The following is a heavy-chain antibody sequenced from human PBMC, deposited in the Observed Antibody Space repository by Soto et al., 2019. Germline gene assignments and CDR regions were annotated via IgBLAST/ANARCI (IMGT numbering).Heavy chain of an antibody. V-gene: IGHV1-2*04. J-gene: IGHJ6*02. CDR3: ARDHSPFPNYYGSGSYYRNDYYYYGMDV. D-gene: IGHD3-10*01. Sequence: ASVKVCCKASGYTFTGYYMHWVRQAPGQGLEWMGWINPNSGGTNYAQKFQGWVTMTRDTSISTAYMELSRLRSDDTAVYYCARDHSPFPNYYGSGSYYRNDYYYYGMDVWGQGTTVTVSS. CDR1: GYTFTGYY. CDR2: INPNSGGT.